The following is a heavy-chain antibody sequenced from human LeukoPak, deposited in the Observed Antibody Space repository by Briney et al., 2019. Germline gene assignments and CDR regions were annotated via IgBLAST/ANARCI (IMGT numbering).Heavy chain of an antibody. CDR1: GYTFTRYY. D-gene: IGHD3-22*01. V-gene: IGHV1-2*02. CDR3: ARNPPYYYDSSGYYPQGFDY. Sequence: ASVKVSCKASGYTFTRYYMHWVRQAPGQGLEWMGWINPNSGGTNYAQKFQGRVTMPRETSISTAYMELSRLRADDTAVYYCARNPPYYYDSSGYYPQGFDYWGQGTLVTVSS. J-gene: IGHJ4*02. CDR2: INPNSGGT.